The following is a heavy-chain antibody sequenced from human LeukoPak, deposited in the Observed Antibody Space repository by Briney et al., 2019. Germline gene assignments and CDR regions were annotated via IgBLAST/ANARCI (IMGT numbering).Heavy chain of an antibody. D-gene: IGHD3-22*01. CDR3: ARGRGDYYDSSGYYDFDY. Sequence: PSETLSLTCAVYGGSFSGYYWSWIRQPPGKGLEWIGENNHSGSTNYNPSLKSRVTISVDTSKNQFSLKLSSVTAADTAVYYCARGRGDYYDSSGYYDFDYWGQGTLVTVSS. V-gene: IGHV4-34*01. J-gene: IGHJ4*02. CDR1: GGSFSGYY. CDR2: NNHSGST.